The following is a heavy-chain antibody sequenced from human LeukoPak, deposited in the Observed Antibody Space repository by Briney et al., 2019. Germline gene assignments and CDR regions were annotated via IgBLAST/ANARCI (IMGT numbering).Heavy chain of an antibody. V-gene: IGHV3-43*02. CDR1: GFTFDVYA. CDR3: AKALDYGDYEYFGY. D-gene: IGHD4-17*01. Sequence: PGGSLRLSCAAPGFTFDVYAMHWVRQAPGGGVGRVPLISGDGSSTYYADSVKGRFTISRDNSKNSLYLQMNSLRTEDTALYYCAKALDYGDYEYFGYWGQGTLVTVSS. CDR2: ISGDGSST. J-gene: IGHJ4*02.